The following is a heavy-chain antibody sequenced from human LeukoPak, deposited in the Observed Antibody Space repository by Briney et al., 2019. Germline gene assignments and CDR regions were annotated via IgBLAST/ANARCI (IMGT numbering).Heavy chain of an antibody. D-gene: IGHD3-16*01. CDR1: GGSFSGYY. V-gene: IGHV4-34*01. Sequence: SETLSLTCAVYGGSFSGYYWTWIRQPPGKGLEWIGEINHTGSTNYNPSLKSRVTMSVDTSKNQFSLKLSSVTAADTAVYYCARVGGNGWLFDYWGQGTLVTVSS. CDR2: INHTGST. CDR3: ARVGGNGWLFDY. J-gene: IGHJ4*02.